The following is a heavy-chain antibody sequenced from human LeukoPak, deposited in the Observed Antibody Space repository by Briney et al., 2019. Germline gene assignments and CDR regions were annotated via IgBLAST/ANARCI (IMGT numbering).Heavy chain of an antibody. D-gene: IGHD3-10*01. CDR2: ITTYNGNT. J-gene: IGHJ6*03. V-gene: IGHV1-18*01. Sequence: ASVKVSCKASGYTFTSYDINWVRQAPGQGLEWMGWITTYNGNTNYAQKFQGRVTMTTDTSTSTAYMELRSLRSDDTAVYYCARDQRYYSSGTDYYYYMDVWGKGTTVT. CDR1: GYTFTSYD. CDR3: ARDQRYYSSGTDYYYYMDV.